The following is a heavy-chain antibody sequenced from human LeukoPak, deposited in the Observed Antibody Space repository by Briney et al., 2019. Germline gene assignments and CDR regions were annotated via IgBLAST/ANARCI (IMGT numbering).Heavy chain of an antibody. CDR3: ARETDGDYVYYFDY. CDR2: IYYSGST. CDR1: GCSISSYY. D-gene: IGHD4-17*01. V-gene: IGHV4-59*01. Sequence: PSETLSLTCTVSGCSISSYYWSWIRQPPGKGLEWIGYIYYSGSTNYNPSLKSRVTISVDTSKNQFSLKLSSVTAADTAVYYCARETDGDYVYYFDYWGQGTLVTVSS. J-gene: IGHJ4*02.